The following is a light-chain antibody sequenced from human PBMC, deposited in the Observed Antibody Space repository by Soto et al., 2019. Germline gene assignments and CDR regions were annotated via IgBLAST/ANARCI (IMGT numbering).Light chain of an antibody. V-gene: IGLV2-23*02. J-gene: IGLJ2*01. CDR2: EVS. Sequence: QSALTQPAYVSGSPGQSITISCTGTSSDVGSYNLVSWYQQHPGKAPKLMIYEVSKRPSGVSNRFSGSKSGNTASLTISGLQAEDEADYYCCSYAGSSTLVFGGGTKVTVL. CDR1: SSDVGSYNL. CDR3: CSYAGSSTLV.